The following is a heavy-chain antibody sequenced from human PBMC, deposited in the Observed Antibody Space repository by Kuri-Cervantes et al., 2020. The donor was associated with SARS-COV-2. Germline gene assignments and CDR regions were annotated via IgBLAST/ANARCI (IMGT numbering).Heavy chain of an antibody. V-gene: IGHV3-30*18. Sequence: GESLKISCAASGFTFSSYWMSWVRQAPGKGLEWVAVISYDGSNKYHADSVKGRFTISRDNSKNTLYLQMNSLRAEDTAVYYCAKSYLVGIAARPLSSLGMDVWGQGTTVTVSS. CDR2: ISYDGSNK. D-gene: IGHD6-6*01. CDR3: AKSYLVGIAARPLSSLGMDV. CDR1: GFTFSSYW. J-gene: IGHJ6*02.